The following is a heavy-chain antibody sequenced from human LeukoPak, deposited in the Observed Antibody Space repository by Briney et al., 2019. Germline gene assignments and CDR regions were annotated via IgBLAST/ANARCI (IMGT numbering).Heavy chain of an antibody. Sequence: GGSLRLSCAASGFTFSSYAMSWVRQAPGKGLEWVSAISGSGGSTYYADSVKGRFTISRDNSKNTLYLQMNSRRAEDTAVYYCAKDRHSSSWFLFDYWGQGTLVTVSS. CDR2: ISGSGGST. D-gene: IGHD6-13*01. CDR3: AKDRHSSSWFLFDY. J-gene: IGHJ4*02. V-gene: IGHV3-23*01. CDR1: GFTFSSYA.